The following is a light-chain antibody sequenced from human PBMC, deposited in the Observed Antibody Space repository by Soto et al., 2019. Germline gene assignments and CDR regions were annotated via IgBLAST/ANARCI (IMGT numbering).Light chain of an antibody. CDR3: SSYTSSSTVI. CDR1: SSDVGGYNY. Sequence: QSALTQPASVPGSPGQSITISCTGTSSDVGGYNYVSWYQHHPGKAPKLMIYDVSNRPSGVSNRFSGSKSGNTASLTISGLQAEDEADYYCSSYTSSSTVIFGGGTQLTVL. J-gene: IGLJ2*01. V-gene: IGLV2-14*03. CDR2: DVS.